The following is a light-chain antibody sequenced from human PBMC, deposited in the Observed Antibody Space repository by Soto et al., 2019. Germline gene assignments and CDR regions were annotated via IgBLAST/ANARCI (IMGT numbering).Light chain of an antibody. V-gene: IGKV4-1*01. Sequence: IVMTQSPDSLALSPDERATINGKSSQMVLYHADNQNYLSWYQQNPGQPPKLLIYWASTRDSGVPDGLSGTGSGADFTLSISCVQAEDVAVDYCQQYYNTLPFGGATKVEIK. CDR1: QMVLYHADNQNY. J-gene: IGKJ4*01. CDR2: WAS. CDR3: QQYYNTLP.